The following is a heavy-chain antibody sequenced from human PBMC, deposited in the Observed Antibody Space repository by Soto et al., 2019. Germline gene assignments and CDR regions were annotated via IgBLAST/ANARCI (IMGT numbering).Heavy chain of an antibody. J-gene: IGHJ4*02. CDR2: IYYRGST. Sequence: SETLSLTCTVSGGSINSGGYYWSWIRQHPGKGLEWIGDIYYRGSTSYNPSLKSRVTISIDTSKNQFSLKLSSVTAADTAVYYCARAQTFFGIITVFDNWGQGTLVTVSS. V-gene: IGHV4-31*03. CDR1: GGSINSGGYY. D-gene: IGHD3-3*01. CDR3: ARAQTFFGIITVFDN.